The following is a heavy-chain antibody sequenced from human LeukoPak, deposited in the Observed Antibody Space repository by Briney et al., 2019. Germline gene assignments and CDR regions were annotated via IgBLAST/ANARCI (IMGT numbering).Heavy chain of an antibody. CDR2: IYYSGST. Sequence: TSETLSLTCTVSGGSISSYYWSWIRQPPGKGLEWIGHIYYSGSTYYNPSLKSRVTISVDTSKNQFSLKLSSVTAADTAVYYCARLSIAVAAHFDYWGQGTLVTVSS. CDR3: ARLSIAVAAHFDY. V-gene: IGHV4-59*08. J-gene: IGHJ4*02. D-gene: IGHD6-19*01. CDR1: GGSISSYY.